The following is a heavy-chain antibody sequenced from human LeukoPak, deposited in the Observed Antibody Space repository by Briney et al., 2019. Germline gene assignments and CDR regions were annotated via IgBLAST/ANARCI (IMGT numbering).Heavy chain of an antibody. CDR2: IYSSGST. D-gene: IGHD6-19*01. J-gene: IGHJ4*02. Sequence: SWVRQPPGKGLERIGYIYSSGSTYYNPSLKSRVIISVDTSKNQFSLKLSSVTAADTAVYYCARAYGYSTGWYLSDWGQGTLVTVSS. V-gene: IGHV4-30-4*08. CDR3: ARAYGYSTGWYLSD.